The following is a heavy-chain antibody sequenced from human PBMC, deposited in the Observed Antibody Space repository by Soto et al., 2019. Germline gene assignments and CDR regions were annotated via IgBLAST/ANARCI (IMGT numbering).Heavy chain of an antibody. CDR3: ARDGQWLVLGAFDI. CDR1: GFTVSSNY. Sequence: PGGSLRLSCAASGFTVSSNYMSWVLQAPGKGLEWVSVIYSGGSTFYAESVKGRFTISRVNSKNTLYLQMNSLRVEDTAVYYCARDGQWLVLGAFDIWGQGTRVTV. J-gene: IGHJ3*02. V-gene: IGHV3-66*01. D-gene: IGHD6-19*01. CDR2: IYSGGST.